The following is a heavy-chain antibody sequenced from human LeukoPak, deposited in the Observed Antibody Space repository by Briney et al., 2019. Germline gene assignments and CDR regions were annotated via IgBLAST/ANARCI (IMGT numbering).Heavy chain of an antibody. CDR3: ARDRSGVTTSSAWFDP. D-gene: IGHD4-11*01. V-gene: IGHV3-20*04. J-gene: IGHJ5*02. CDR2: INWNGGST. CDR1: GFTFDDYG. Sequence: RPGGSLRLSCAASGFTFDDYGMSWVRQAPGKGLEWVSGINWNGGSTGYADSVKGRFTISKDNAKNSLCLQMNSLRAEDTALYYCARDRSGVTTSSAWFDPWGQGTLVTVSS.